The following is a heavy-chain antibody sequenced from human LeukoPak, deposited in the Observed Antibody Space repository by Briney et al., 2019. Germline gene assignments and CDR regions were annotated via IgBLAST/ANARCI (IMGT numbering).Heavy chain of an antibody. CDR2: ISSSGSTI. CDR3: ARADDSSGYYRRETDAFDI. J-gene: IGHJ3*02. V-gene: IGHV3-11*01. Sequence: PGGSLRLSCAASGFTFSDYYMSWIRQAPGKGLEWVSYISSSGSTIYYADSVKGRFTISRDNAKNSLYLQMNSLRAEDTAVYYCARADDSSGYYRRETDAFDIWGQGTMVTVSS. D-gene: IGHD3-22*01. CDR1: GFTFSDYY.